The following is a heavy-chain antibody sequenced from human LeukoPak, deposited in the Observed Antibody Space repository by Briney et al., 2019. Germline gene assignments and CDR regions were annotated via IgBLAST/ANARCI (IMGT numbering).Heavy chain of an antibody. CDR3: ARDARGAAAADDAFDL. J-gene: IGHJ3*01. CDR1: GGTFSSYA. V-gene: IGHV1-69*13. Sequence: SVKVSCKASGGTFSSYAISWVRQAPGQGLEWMGGIIPIFGTANYAQKFQGSVTITADESTSTAYMELSSLRSEDTAVYYCARDARGAAAADDAFDLWGQGTMVTVSS. CDR2: IIPIFGTA. D-gene: IGHD6-13*01.